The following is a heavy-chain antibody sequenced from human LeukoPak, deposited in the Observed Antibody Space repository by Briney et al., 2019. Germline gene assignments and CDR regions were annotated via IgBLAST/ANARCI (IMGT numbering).Heavy chain of an antibody. V-gene: IGHV1-69*04. J-gene: IGHJ6*02. CDR1: GGTFSSYA. CDR3: ARDDRVVVPAAHDYYYGMDV. CDR2: IIPILGIA. Sequence: GSSVKVSCKASGGTFSSYAISWVRQAPGQGLEWMGRIIPILGIANYAQKFQGRVTITADKSTSTAYMELSSLRSEDTAAYYCARDDRVVVPAAHDYYYGMDVWDQGTTVTVSS. D-gene: IGHD2-2*01.